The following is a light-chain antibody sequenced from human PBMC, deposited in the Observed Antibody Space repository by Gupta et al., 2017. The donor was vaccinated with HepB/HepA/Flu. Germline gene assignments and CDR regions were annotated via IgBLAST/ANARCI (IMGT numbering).Light chain of an antibody. CDR1: QSISSTS. CDR2: DAS. CDR3: QHRGHWPPGAT. Sequence: EIVLTQSPATLSLSPGERATLSCRASQSISSTSLAWYQQKPGQAPRLLIYDASNRATGIPARFSGNGAGTDFTLTISSLEPEDFALYHCQHRGHWPPGATFGQGTRLEIK. J-gene: IGKJ5*01. V-gene: IGKV3-11*01.